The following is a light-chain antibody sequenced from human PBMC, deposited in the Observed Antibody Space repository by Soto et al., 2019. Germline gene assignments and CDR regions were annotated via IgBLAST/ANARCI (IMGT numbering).Light chain of an antibody. CDR3: GSYAGNTKGV. CDR1: SSDVGGYDY. Sequence: QSVLTQPPSASGSPGQSVTISCTGTSSDVGGYDYVSWYQQHPGKAPKLMIFEVSKRPSGVPDRFSGSKSGNTASLTVSGLQAEDEADYYCGSYAGNTKGVFGTGTKVTVL. J-gene: IGLJ1*01. V-gene: IGLV2-8*01. CDR2: EVS.